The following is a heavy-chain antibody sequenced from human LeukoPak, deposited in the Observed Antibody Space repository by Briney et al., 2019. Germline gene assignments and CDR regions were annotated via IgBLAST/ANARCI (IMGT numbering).Heavy chain of an antibody. J-gene: IGHJ5*02. D-gene: IGHD6-19*01. CDR1: GFTFSSYW. CDR3: ARDLGDSSGWYKGNWFDP. Sequence: PGGSLRLSCAASGFTFSSYWMHWVRQAPGKGLVWVSRINSDGSSTSYADSVKGRFTISRDNAKNTLYLQMNSLRAEGTAVYYCARDLGDSSGWYKGNWFDPWGQGTLVTVSS. CDR2: INSDGSST. V-gene: IGHV3-74*01.